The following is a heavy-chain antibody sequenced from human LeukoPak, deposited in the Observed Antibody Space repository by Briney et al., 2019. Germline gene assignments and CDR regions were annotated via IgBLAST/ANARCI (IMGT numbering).Heavy chain of an antibody. D-gene: IGHD3-10*01. CDR3: AKAFGSGSYYRCGDY. CDR2: ISGDGSST. Sequence: PGGSLRLSCAASGFTFNDYAMHWVRQAPGNCLQWVSLISGDGSSTYYADSLKGRFTISRDNSKNSLYLQMNSLTTEDTALYYCAKAFGSGSYYRCGDYWGQGTLVTVSS. J-gene: IGHJ4*02. V-gene: IGHV3-43*02. CDR1: GFTFNDYA.